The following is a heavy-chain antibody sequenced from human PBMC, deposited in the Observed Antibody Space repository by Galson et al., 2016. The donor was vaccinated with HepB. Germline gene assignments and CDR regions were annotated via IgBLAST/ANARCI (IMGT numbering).Heavy chain of an antibody. V-gene: IGHV4-59*01. J-gene: IGHJ6*02. CDR1: GGSISSYY. CDR3: ARTPSPGGMDV. D-gene: IGHD3-10*01. Sequence: LSLTCTVSGGSISSYYWSWIRQPPGKGLEWIGYIYYSGSTNYNPPLKSRVTISVDTSKNQFSLKLTSVTTADTAVYYCARTPSPGGMDVWGQGTTVTVSS. CDR2: IYYSGST.